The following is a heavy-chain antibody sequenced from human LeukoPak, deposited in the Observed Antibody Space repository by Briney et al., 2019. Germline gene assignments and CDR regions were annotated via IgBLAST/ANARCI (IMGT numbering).Heavy chain of an antibody. D-gene: IGHD2-15*01. V-gene: IGHV3-15*01. J-gene: IGHJ5*02. CDR2: IKSKTDGGTT. CDR3: TTAGIVVVVAATGWFDP. Sequence: PGGSLRLSCAASGFTFSNAWMSWVRQAPGKGLEWVGRIKSKTDGGTTDYAAPVKGRFTISRDDSKNTLYLQMNSLKTEDTAVYYCTTAGIVVVVAATGWFDPWGQGTLVTVSS. CDR1: GFTFSNAW.